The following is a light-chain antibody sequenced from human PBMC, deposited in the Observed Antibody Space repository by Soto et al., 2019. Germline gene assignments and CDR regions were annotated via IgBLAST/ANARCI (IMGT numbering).Light chain of an antibody. CDR2: SAS. CDR3: QQADTFPIT. J-gene: IGKJ5*01. Sequence: DIQMTQSPSSVSASVGERVTITCQASQGISRSLAWYQQKPGKAPKLLIYSASSLQSGVPSRFSGSGFGTDFTLTISSLQPEDFATYYCQQADTFPITFGQGTRLEIK. V-gene: IGKV1D-12*01. CDR1: QGISRS.